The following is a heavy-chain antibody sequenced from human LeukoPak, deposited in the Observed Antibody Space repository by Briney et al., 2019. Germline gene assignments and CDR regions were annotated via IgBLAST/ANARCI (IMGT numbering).Heavy chain of an antibody. Sequence: GGSLRLSCAASGFTFSSYAMSWVRQAPGKGLEWVSAISGSGGSTYYADSAKGRFTISRDNSKNTLYLQMNSLRAEDTAVYYCAKPPGYCSSTSCYTGFQHWGQGTLVTVSS. V-gene: IGHV3-23*01. CDR3: AKPPGYCSSTSCYTGFQH. CDR2: ISGSGGST. CDR1: GFTFSSYA. J-gene: IGHJ1*01. D-gene: IGHD2-2*02.